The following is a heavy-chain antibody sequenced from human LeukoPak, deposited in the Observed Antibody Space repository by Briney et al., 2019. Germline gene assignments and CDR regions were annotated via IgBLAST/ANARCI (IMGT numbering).Heavy chain of an antibody. V-gene: IGHV1-18*01. CDR2: ISAYNGNT. Sequence: ASVKVSCKASGYTFTSYGISWVRQAPGQGLEWMGWISAYNGNTNYAQKLQGRVTMTTDTSTSTAYMELRSLRSDDTAVYYCARENYDILTGPSGSYYFDYWGQGTLVTVSS. CDR3: ARENYDILTGPSGSYYFDY. D-gene: IGHD3-9*01. CDR1: GYTFTSYG. J-gene: IGHJ4*02.